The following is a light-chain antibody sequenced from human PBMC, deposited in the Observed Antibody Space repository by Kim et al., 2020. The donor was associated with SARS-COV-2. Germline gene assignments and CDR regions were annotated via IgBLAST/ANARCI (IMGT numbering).Light chain of an antibody. Sequence: ITLSCTLSSGSIASNYVQWYQQRPGSAPTTVIYEDNQRPSGVPDRFSGSIDSSSNSASLTISGLKTEDEADYYCQSYDSSNPSWVFGGGTQLTVL. J-gene: IGLJ3*02. CDR2: EDN. V-gene: IGLV6-57*03. CDR1: SGSIASNY. CDR3: QSYDSSNPSWV.